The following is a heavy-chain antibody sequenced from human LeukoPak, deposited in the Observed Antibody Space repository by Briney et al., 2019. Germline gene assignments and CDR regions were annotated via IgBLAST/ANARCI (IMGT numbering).Heavy chain of an antibody. CDR3: ASGYGSGSYPKYYYYYYMDV. J-gene: IGHJ6*03. D-gene: IGHD3-10*01. CDR2: MYYSGST. Sequence: SETLSLTCTVSGGSISSTSFYWGWVRQPPGKGLEWIGSMYYSGSTYSNPSLKSRVTISVDASKNQFSLKMSSVTAADTAVYYCASGYGSGSYPKYYYYYYMDVWGKGTTVTVSS. CDR1: GGSISSTSFY. V-gene: IGHV4-39*07.